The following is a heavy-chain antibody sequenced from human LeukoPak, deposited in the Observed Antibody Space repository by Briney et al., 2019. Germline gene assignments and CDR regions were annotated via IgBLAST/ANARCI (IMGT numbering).Heavy chain of an antibody. J-gene: IGHJ4*02. CDR2: ISGSGSST. Sequence: GGSLRLSCGASGFTFSSYAMSWVRQAPGKGLEWVSGISGSGSSTYYADSVKGRFTISRDNSKNTLYLQMNSLRAEDTAVYYCAKSGSNWYGRGSQLDYWGQGTLVTVSS. V-gene: IGHV3-23*01. CDR1: GFTFSSYA. D-gene: IGHD6-13*01. CDR3: AKSGSNWYGRGSQLDY.